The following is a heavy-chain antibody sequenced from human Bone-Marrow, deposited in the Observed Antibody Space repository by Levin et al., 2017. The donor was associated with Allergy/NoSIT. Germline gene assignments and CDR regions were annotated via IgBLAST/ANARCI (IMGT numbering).Heavy chain of an antibody. V-gene: IGHV1-69*08. CDR2: IIPVLDKA. Sequence: SVKVSCKPSGGTFTSFTITWVRQAPGQGLEWMGRIIPVLDKANYAQQFQGRVTMTADKSTSTVYMELNSLRSEDTAIYYCARDQMTNFYYYMDVWGEGTTVTVSS. D-gene: IGHD5-24*01. J-gene: IGHJ6*03. CDR1: GGTFTSFT. CDR3: ARDQMTNFYYYMDV.